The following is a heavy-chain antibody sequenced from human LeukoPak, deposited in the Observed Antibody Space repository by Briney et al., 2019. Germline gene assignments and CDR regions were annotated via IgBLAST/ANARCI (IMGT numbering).Heavy chain of an antibody. CDR3: ARDSRPVFVGEYYYYYYYMDV. CDR2: ISGSGGST. J-gene: IGHJ6*03. D-gene: IGHD3-10*01. V-gene: IGHV3-23*01. Sequence: GGSLRLSCAASGFTFSSYAMSWVRQAPGKGLEWVSAISGSGGSTYYADSVKGRFTISRDNSKNTLYLQMNSLRAEDTAVYYCARDSRPVFVGEYYYYYYYMDVWGKGTTVTVSS. CDR1: GFTFSSYA.